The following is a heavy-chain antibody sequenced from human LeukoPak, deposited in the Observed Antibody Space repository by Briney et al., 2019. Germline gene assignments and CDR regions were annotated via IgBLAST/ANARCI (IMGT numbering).Heavy chain of an antibody. CDR1: RYSFTSYW. Sequence: GESLKISCKGSRYSFTSYWIGWVRQMPGKGLEWMGIIYPGDSDTRYSPSFQGQVTISADKSISTAYLQWSSLKASDTAMYYCARILLDSSSWYDPLTFDYWGQGTLVTVSS. V-gene: IGHV5-51*01. J-gene: IGHJ4*02. CDR3: ARILLDSSSWYDPLTFDY. CDR2: IYPGDSDT. D-gene: IGHD6-13*01.